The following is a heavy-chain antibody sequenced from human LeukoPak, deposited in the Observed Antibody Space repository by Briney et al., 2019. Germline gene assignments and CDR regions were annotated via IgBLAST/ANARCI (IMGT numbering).Heavy chain of an antibody. V-gene: IGHV3-9*01. CDR3: AKEHGVVGHFDS. D-gene: IGHD2-2*01. J-gene: IGHJ4*02. Sequence: SGGSLRLSCVASGFTFDDFDMHWVRQAPGKGREWVSLISCNSKTIAYADSVRGRFTISIDNAKNALHLEMNSLRPDDTAFYYCAKEHGVVGHFDSWGRGTLVTVSS. CDR2: ISCNSKTI. CDR1: GFTFDDFD.